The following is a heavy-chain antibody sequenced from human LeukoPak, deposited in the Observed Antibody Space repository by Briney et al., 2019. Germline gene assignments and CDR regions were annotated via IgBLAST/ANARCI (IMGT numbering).Heavy chain of an antibody. V-gene: IGHV4-59*01. CDR2: IYYSGST. D-gene: IGHD4-17*01. CDR3: ARDFDYGDYENSRAFDI. CDR1: GGSISSFY. Sequence: PSETLSLTCTVSGGSISSFYWSWIRQPPGKGLEWIGYIYYSGSTNYSPSLKSRVTISVDTSKNQFSLKLSSVTAADTAVYYCARDFDYGDYENSRAFDIWGQGTMVTVSS. J-gene: IGHJ3*02.